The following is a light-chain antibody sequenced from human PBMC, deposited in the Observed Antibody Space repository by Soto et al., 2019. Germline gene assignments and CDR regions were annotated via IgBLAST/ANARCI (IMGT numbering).Light chain of an antibody. CDR2: GAS. CDR3: QQYGNSPFT. Sequence: EIVLRQSPGTLSLSQGERDTLSCRASQSISSTSLAWYQQKPGQAPRLLIYGASTRATGIPDRFSGSESGTDFTLTISRLEPEDFVVYYCQQYGNSPFTFGQGTRLEIK. V-gene: IGKV3-20*01. J-gene: IGKJ5*01. CDR1: QSISSTS.